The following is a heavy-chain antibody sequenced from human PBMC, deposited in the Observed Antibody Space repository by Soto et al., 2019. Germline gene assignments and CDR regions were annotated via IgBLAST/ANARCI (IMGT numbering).Heavy chain of an antibody. Sequence: QLQLQESGPGLVKPSETLSLTCTVSGGSISSSNYYWDWIRQPPGKGLEWIGSIYYTGSTYYNPSLRSRVTISVDTSNNQFSLKLSSVTATDTAVFYCARMDVATREVDYWGQGTLVTVSS. V-gene: IGHV4-39*01. CDR2: IYYTGST. CDR3: ARMDVATREVDY. CDR1: GGSISSSNYY. J-gene: IGHJ4*02. D-gene: IGHD5-12*01.